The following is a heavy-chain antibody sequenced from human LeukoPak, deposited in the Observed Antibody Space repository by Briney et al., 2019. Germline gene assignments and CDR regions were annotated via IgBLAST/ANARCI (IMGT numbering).Heavy chain of an antibody. V-gene: IGHV3-64D*09. CDR1: GFTFTSYT. CDR3: GIAASGTLADF. D-gene: IGHD6-13*01. J-gene: IGHJ4*02. Sequence: GGSLRLSCSASGFTFTSYTIHWVRETPGKGLEYVSAISSHGGSTYYADSVKGRFSIPRDNSKKTVYLQVSSLAAEDTAVYYCGIAASGTLADFWGQGTLVTVSS. CDR2: ISSHGGST.